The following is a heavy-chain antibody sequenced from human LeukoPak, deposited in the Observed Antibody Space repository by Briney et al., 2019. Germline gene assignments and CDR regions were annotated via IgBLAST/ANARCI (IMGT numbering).Heavy chain of an antibody. V-gene: IGHV3-23*01. CDR1: GFTFSSYA. Sequence: PGGSLRLSCAASGFTFSSYAMSWVRQAPGKGLEWVSAISGSGGSTYYADSVKGRFTISRGNSKNTLYLQMNSLRAEDTAVYYCAKAGPTYGDYGIHWFDPWGQGTLVTVSS. CDR2: ISGSGGST. CDR3: AKAGPTYGDYGIHWFDP. D-gene: IGHD4-17*01. J-gene: IGHJ5*02.